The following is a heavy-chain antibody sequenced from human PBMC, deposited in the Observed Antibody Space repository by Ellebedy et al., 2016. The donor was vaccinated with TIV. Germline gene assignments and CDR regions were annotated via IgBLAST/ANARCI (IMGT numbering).Heavy chain of an antibody. J-gene: IGHJ3*02. CDR2: IYHSGST. D-gene: IGHD1-26*01. Sequence: MPSETLSLTCTVSGYSISSGYYWVWIRQPPGKGLEWIGSIYHSGSTYYNPSLKSRVTTSVDTSKNQLSLKLTSVTAADTAVYYCARDKGGTAFDIWGQGTMVTVSS. V-gene: IGHV4-38-2*02. CDR1: GYSISSGYY. CDR3: ARDKGGTAFDI.